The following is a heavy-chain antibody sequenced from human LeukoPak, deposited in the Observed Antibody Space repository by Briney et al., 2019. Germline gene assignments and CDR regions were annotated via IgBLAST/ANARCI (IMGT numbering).Heavy chain of an antibody. J-gene: IGHJ4*02. CDR3: ARGPGYSYAMDS. Sequence: GGSLRLSCAASGFTFSSYSMNWVRQAPGKGLEWISYISHGSTRIFYADFVEGRFTGSRDDAKNALYLQMNSLRVEDTAVYYCARGPGYSYAMDSWGQGTLVIVSS. CDR1: GFTFSSYS. D-gene: IGHD5-18*01. V-gene: IGHV3-48*01. CDR2: ISHGSTRI.